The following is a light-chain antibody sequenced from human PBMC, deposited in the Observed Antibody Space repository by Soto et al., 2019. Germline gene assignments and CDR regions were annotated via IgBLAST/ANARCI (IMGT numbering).Light chain of an antibody. CDR1: QSISDF. CDR3: QQSYRGQAWT. V-gene: IGKV1-39*01. CDR2: TAS. Sequence: DIQMTQSPSSLSASVGDRVTITCRASQSISDFLNWYQQKAGQAPKLLIYTASHLQSGVPSRFSGSGFGTDFTFTISSLQPEDFATYFCQQSYRGQAWTFGQGTKV. J-gene: IGKJ1*01.